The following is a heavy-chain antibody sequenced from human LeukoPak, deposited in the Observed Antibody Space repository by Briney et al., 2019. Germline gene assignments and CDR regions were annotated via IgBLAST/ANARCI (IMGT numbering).Heavy chain of an antibody. CDR1: GYTFTGYY. Sequence: ASVKVSCKASGYTFTGYYMHWVRQAPGQGLEWMGRINPNSGGTNYAQKFQDRVTMTRDTSISTAYMELSRLRSDDTAVYYCARSSSGWYLNDYWGQGTLVTASS. D-gene: IGHD6-19*01. CDR2: INPNSGGT. J-gene: IGHJ4*02. CDR3: ARSSSGWYLNDY. V-gene: IGHV1-2*06.